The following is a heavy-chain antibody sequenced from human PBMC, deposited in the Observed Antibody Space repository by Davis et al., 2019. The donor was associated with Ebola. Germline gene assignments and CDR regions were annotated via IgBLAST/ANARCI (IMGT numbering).Heavy chain of an antibody. J-gene: IGHJ5*02. CDR1: GGSISSYY. CDR3: ARARPYWFDP. CDR2: IYYSGST. V-gene: IGHV4-59*01. Sequence: SDTLSLTCTVSGGSISSYYWSWIRQPPGKGLEWIGYIYYSGSTNYNPSLKSRVTISVDTSKNQFSLKLSSVTAADTAVYYCARARPYWFDPWGQGTLVTVSS.